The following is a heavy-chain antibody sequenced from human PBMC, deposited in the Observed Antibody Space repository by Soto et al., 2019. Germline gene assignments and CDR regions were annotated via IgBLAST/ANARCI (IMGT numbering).Heavy chain of an antibody. J-gene: IGHJ6*02. Sequence: QVQLVQSGAEVKKPGASVKVSCKASGYTFTSYGISWVRQAPGQGLEWMGWISAYNGNTNYAQKLQGRVTKTTDTSTSTAYMELRSLRSDDTAVYYCASHPSTVTTEIYYYFYGMDVWGQGTTVTVSS. CDR1: GYTFTSYG. CDR3: ASHPSTVTTEIYYYFYGMDV. V-gene: IGHV1-18*01. CDR2: ISAYNGNT. D-gene: IGHD4-17*01.